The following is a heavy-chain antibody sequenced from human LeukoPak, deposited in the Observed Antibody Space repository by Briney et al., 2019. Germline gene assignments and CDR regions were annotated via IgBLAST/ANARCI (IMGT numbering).Heavy chain of an antibody. D-gene: IGHD1-1*01. V-gene: IGHV3-23*01. CDR2: ISNSGGST. Sequence: PGGSLRLSCAASGFTFSDYGMSWVRQAPGKGLEWVSGISNSGGSTYYADSVKGRFTISRDNSKNTLYVQMNSLRADDTAVYYCAPTDMTYSTTDYWGQGTLVTVSS. J-gene: IGHJ4*02. CDR3: APTDMTYSTTDY. CDR1: GFTFSDYG.